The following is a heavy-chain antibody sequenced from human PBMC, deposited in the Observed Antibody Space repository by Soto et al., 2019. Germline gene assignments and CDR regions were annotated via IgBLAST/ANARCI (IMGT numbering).Heavy chain of an antibody. D-gene: IGHD6-19*01. J-gene: IGHJ6*02. V-gene: IGHV1-58*02. CDR1: GFTFISSA. CDR2: IVVGSGNT. Sequence: ASVKVSCKASGFTFISSAMQWVRQARGQRLEWIGWIVVGSGNTNYAQKFQERVTITRDMSTSTAYMELSSLRSEDTAVYYCAAGEWLAPEVMDVWGQGTTVTVSS. CDR3: AAGEWLAPEVMDV.